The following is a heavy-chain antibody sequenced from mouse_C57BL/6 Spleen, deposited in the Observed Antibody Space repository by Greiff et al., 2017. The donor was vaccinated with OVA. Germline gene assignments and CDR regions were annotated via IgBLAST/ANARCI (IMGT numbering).Heavy chain of an antibody. V-gene: IGHV1-50*01. D-gene: IGHD1-1*01. J-gene: IGHJ4*01. Sequence: QVQLQQPGAELVKPGASVKLSCKASGYTFTSYWMQWVKQRPGQGLEWIGEIDPSDSYTNYNQKFKGKATLTVDTSSSTAYMQLSSLTSEDSAVYYGARTTVVRDYYAMDYWGQGTSVTVSS. CDR3: ARTTVVRDYYAMDY. CDR2: IDPSDSYT. CDR1: GYTFTSYW.